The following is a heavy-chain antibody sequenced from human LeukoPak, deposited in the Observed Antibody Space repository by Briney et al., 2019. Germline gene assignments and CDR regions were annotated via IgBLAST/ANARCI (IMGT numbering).Heavy chain of an antibody. Sequence: SETLSLTCAVYGGSFSGYYWSWIRQPPGKGLEWIGEINHSGSTNYNPSLKSRVTISVDTSKNQFSLKLSSVTAADTAVYYCARHGRIVGAARQFDYWGQGTLVTVSS. D-gene: IGHD1-26*01. CDR1: GGSFSGYY. CDR3: ARHGRIVGAARQFDY. CDR2: INHSGST. J-gene: IGHJ4*02. V-gene: IGHV4-34*01.